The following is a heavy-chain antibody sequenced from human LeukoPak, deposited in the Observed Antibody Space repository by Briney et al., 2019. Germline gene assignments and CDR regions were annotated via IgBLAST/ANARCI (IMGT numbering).Heavy chain of an antibody. J-gene: IGHJ6*03. CDR2: IIPILGIA. CDR1: GGTFSSYT. D-gene: IGHD2-2*02. V-gene: IGHV1-69*04. CDR3: ARDSPKVLYSPTYYMDV. Sequence: SVKVSCKASGGTFSSYTISWVRQAPGQGLEWMGRIIPILGIANYAQKFQGRVTITADKSTSTAYMELSSLRSEDTAVYYCARDSPKVLYSPTYYMDVWGKGTTVTVSS.